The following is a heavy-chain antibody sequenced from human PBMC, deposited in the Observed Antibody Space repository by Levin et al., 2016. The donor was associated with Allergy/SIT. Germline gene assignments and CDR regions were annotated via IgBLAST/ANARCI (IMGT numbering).Heavy chain of an antibody. CDR2: ISYTGN. V-gene: IGHV3-23*01. Sequence: GESLKISCAASGFTFSSYAMSWVRQAPGKGLEWVSTISYTGNYYADSVKGRFIISRDDSKNTLYLQMNSLRAEDTAMYYCARAYGDTPYNWFDPWGQGTLVTVSS. CDR1: GFTFSSYA. CDR3: ARAYGDTPYNWFDP. D-gene: IGHD4-17*01. J-gene: IGHJ5*02.